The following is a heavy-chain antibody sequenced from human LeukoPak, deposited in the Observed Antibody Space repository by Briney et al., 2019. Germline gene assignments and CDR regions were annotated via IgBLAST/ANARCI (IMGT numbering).Heavy chain of an antibody. J-gene: IGHJ4*02. CDR3: ARDNTAMEFDY. D-gene: IGHD5-18*01. Sequence: ASVKVSCKASGYTFTGYYMHWVRQAPGQGLEWMGWINPNSGGTNYAQKFQGRVTMTRDTSISTAYMELSSLRSEDTAVYYCARDNTAMEFDYWGQGTLVTVSS. CDR2: INPNSGGT. V-gene: IGHV1-2*02. CDR1: GYTFTGYY.